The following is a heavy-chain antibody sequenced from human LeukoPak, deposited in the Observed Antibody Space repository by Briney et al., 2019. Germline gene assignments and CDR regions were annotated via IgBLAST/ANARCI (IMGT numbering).Heavy chain of an antibody. CDR2: INPNSGGT. CDR3: ARDGDDYSNGLGWFDP. J-gene: IGHJ5*02. D-gene: IGHD4-11*01. CDR1: GYTFTGYY. V-gene: IGHV1-2*02. Sequence: ASVKVSCKASGYTFTGYYMHWVRQAPGQGLEWMGWINPNSGGTNYAQKFQGRVTMTRDTSISTAYMELSRLRSDDTAVYYCARDGDDYSNGLGWFDPWGQGTLVTVSS.